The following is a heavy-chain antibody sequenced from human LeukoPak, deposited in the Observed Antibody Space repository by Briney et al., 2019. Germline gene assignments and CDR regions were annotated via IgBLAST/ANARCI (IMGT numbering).Heavy chain of an antibody. CDR1: GFTFSSYA. V-gene: IGHV3-23*01. Sequence: GGALRLACAASGFTFSSYAMSWVRQAPGKGLEWVSAIRDSGSSSHYADSVKGRFTTSRDNSKNTLFLQMNSLRAEDTAIYYCAKYGPQDSGSSHFDYWGQGALVTVSS. CDR2: IRDSGSSS. J-gene: IGHJ4*02. CDR3: AKYGPQDSGSSHFDY. D-gene: IGHD1-26*01.